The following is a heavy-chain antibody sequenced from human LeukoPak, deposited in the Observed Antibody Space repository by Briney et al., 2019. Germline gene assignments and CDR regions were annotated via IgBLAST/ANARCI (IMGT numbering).Heavy chain of an antibody. Sequence: SETRSLTCSVSRASISGYYWSWIRQPPGKGLEWIAYIHYTGNTDSNPSLKSRVTISVDTSRRHFSLQLTSVTAADTAVYYCARHEPGWRGAFDIWGQGTMVTVSS. CDR1: RASISGYY. J-gene: IGHJ3*02. CDR2: IHYTGNT. CDR3: ARHEPGWRGAFDI. D-gene: IGHD1-14*01. V-gene: IGHV4-59*08.